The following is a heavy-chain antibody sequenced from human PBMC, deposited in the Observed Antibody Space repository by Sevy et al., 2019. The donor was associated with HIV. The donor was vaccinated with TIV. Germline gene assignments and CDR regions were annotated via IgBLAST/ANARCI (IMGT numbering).Heavy chain of an antibody. V-gene: IGHV3-72*01. D-gene: IGHD2-21*01. CDR2: IRNRPNRYTT. CDR3: VRGPNCGVGGCQQISPYCLDV. J-gene: IGHJ6*03. Sequence: GGYLRLSCAASGFAFSDHYVDWVRQAPGKGLEWVGRIRNRPNRYTTEYAASVEGRFTISRDNSRHSLYLQRNSLKTEDSAVYYCVRGPNCGVGGCQQISPYCLDVWGIGATVTVSS. CDR1: GFAFSDHY.